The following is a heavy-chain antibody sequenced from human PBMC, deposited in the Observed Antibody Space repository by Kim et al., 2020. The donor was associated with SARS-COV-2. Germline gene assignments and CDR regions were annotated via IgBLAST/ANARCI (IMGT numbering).Heavy chain of an antibody. CDR1: GGTFSSYA. J-gene: IGHJ4*02. D-gene: IGHD4-17*01. V-gene: IGHV1-69*04. Sequence: SVKVSCKASGGTFSSYAISWVRQAPGQGLEWMGRIIPILGIANSAQKFQGRVTITADKSTSTAYMELSSLRSEDTAVYYCASDWTVTTPLGYWGQGTLVTVSS. CDR3: ASDWTVTTPLGY. CDR2: IIPILGIA.